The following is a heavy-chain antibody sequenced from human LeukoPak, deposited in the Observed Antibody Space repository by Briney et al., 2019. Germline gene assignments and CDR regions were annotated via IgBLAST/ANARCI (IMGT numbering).Heavy chain of an antibody. CDR1: NYSISSGYY. CDR3: AGTYSLYDPFDI. Sequence: SETLSLTCTVSNYSISSGYYWAWIRQPPGKGLEWIGNIYHSGNTYYNPSLKSRVSLSVDTSENQFSLKLSSVTAVDTAVYYCAGTYSLYDPFDIWGQGTMVTVSS. V-gene: IGHV4-38-2*02. D-gene: IGHD6-13*01. CDR2: IYHSGNT. J-gene: IGHJ3*02.